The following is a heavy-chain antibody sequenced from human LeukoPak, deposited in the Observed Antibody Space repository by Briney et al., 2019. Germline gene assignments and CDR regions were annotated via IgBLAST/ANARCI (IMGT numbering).Heavy chain of an antibody. J-gene: IGHJ3*02. CDR3: SRGKYTASFDI. D-gene: IGHD5-18*01. V-gene: IGHV3-11*04. Sequence: GGSLRLSCTASGFTFSDYYMTWFPQAPGKGLEWVTYISGGGTTINYADSVKGRFTISRDNAINSLYLQLSSLRAEDTAVYYCSRGKYTASFDIWGQGTMVTVSS. CDR1: GFTFSDYY. CDR2: ISGGGTTI.